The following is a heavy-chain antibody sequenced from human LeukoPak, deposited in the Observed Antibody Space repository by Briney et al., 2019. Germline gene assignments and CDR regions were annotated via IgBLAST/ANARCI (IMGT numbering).Heavy chain of an antibody. Sequence: PGGSLRLSCSASGFTFSSYAMSWVRQAPGKGLEWVSAISAGGDTTYTADSVKGRFTISRDNSKNTLYLQMNSLRAEDTAVYYCARAVGPFDIWGQGTIVIVSS. CDR3: ARAVGPFDI. CDR1: GFTFSSYA. V-gene: IGHV3-23*01. CDR2: ISAGGDTT. J-gene: IGHJ3*02.